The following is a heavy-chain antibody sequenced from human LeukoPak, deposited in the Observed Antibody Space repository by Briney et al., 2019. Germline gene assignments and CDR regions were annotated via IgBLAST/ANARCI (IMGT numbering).Heavy chain of an antibody. V-gene: IGHV3-23*01. J-gene: IGHJ6*03. CDR3: ARVSYYYDSSGYYKHRYYYYYMDV. CDR2: ISGSGGST. D-gene: IGHD3-22*01. CDR1: GFTFSSYA. Sequence: GGSLRLSCAASGFTFSSYAMSWVRQAPGKGLEWVSAISGSGGSTYYADSVKGRFTISRDNSKNSLYLQMNSLRAEDTAVYYCARVSYYYDSSGYYKHRYYYYYMDVWGKGTTVTVSS.